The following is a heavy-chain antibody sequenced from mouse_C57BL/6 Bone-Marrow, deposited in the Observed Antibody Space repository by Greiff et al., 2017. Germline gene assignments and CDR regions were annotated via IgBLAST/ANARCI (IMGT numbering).Heavy chain of an antibody. CDR3: ARQGGTGVFDY. D-gene: IGHD4-1*01. J-gene: IGHJ2*01. Sequence: DVMLVESGGGLVQPGGSLKLSCAASGFTFSDYYMYWVRQTPEKRLEWVAYISNGGGSTYYPDTVKGRFTISRDNAKNTLYLQMSRLKSEDTAMYYCARQGGTGVFDYWGQGTTLTVSS. CDR2: ISNGGGST. V-gene: IGHV5-12*01. CDR1: GFTFSDYY.